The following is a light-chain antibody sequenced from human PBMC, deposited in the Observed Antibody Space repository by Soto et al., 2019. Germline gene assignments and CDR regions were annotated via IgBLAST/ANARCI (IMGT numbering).Light chain of an antibody. CDR1: QSVSSSY. V-gene: IGKV3-20*01. CDR3: QHYGSSPRWT. J-gene: IGKJ1*01. Sequence: IVLTQSPGTLSLSPGERATLSCRASQSVSSSYLAWYQQKPGQAPRLLIYGTSSRATGIPDRFSGSGSGTDFTLTISRLEPEDLALYYCQHYGSSPRWTFGQGTKVEIK. CDR2: GTS.